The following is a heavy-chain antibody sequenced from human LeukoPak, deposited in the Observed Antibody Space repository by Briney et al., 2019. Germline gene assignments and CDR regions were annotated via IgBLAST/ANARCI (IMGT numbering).Heavy chain of an antibody. J-gene: IGHJ4*02. CDR1: GGTFSSYA. V-gene: IGHV1-69*13. CDR2: IIPIFGTA. Sequence: GASVKVSCKASGGTFSSYAISWVRQAPGQGLEWMGGIIPIFGTANYAQKFQGRVTITADESTSTAYMELSSLRSEDTAVYYCATDTRRAYYDFWSGYFPSFDYWGQGTLVTVSS. D-gene: IGHD3-3*01. CDR3: ATDTRRAYYDFWSGYFPSFDY.